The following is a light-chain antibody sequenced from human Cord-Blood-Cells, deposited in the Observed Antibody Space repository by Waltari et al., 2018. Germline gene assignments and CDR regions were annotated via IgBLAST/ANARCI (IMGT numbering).Light chain of an antibody. CDR3: QQRSNWPIT. CDR2: DAS. Sequence: ELVLTQSPATLSLSPGERATLSCRASQSVSSYLAWYQQKPGQAPRLLIYDASNMATGIPARFSGSVSGTDFTLTISSLEPEDFAVYYCQQRSNWPITFGQGTRLEIK. CDR1: QSVSSY. V-gene: IGKV3-11*01. J-gene: IGKJ5*01.